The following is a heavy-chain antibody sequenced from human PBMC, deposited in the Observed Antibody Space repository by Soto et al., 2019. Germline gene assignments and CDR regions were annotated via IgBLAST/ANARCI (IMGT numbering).Heavy chain of an antibody. CDR2: ISGSGGST. CDR1: GFTFSSYA. D-gene: IGHD1-26*01. J-gene: IGHJ4*02. CDR3: AKDPSIWGVGATTYFDY. V-gene: IGHV3-23*01. Sequence: GGSLRLSCAASGFTFSSYAMSWVRQAPGKGLEWVSAISGSGGSTYYADSVKGRFTISRDNSKNTLYLQMNSLRAEDTAVYYCAKDPSIWGVGATTYFDYWGQGTLVTVSS.